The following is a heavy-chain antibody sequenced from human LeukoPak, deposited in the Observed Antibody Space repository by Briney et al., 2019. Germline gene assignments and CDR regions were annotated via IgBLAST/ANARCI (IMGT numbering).Heavy chain of an antibody. J-gene: IGHJ6*02. V-gene: IGHV5-51*01. CDR1: GYSFTSYW. CDR2: IYPGDSDT. CDR3: ARHFTGGSYGMDV. Sequence: HGESLKISCKGSGYSFTSYWIGWVRQVPGKGLEWMGIIYPGDSDTRYSPSFQGQVTISADKSISTAYLQWSSLKAPDTAMYYCARHFTGGSYGMDVWGQGTTVTVSS. D-gene: IGHD3-10*01.